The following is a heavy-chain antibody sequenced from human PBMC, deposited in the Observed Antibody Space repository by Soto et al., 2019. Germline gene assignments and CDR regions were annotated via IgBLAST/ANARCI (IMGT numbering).Heavy chain of an antibody. CDR1: GFSLGTYGVG. CDR3: AHRGGGIVDWYFDL. D-gene: IGHD1-26*01. J-gene: IGHJ2*01. CDR2: IYWDDDK. V-gene: IGHV2-5*02. Sequence: QITLNESGPTLVKPTQTLTLTCTFSGFSLGTYGVGVGWIRQPPGKTLEWLALIYWDDDKRYSPSLKSRLTINKDTSKRQVFLTLTNMDPVDTATYYCAHRGGGIVDWYFDLWGRGTPVIVSS.